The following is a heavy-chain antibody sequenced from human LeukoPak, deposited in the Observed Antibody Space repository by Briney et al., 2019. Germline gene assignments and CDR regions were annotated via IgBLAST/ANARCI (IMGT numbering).Heavy chain of an antibody. CDR3: ARDAPWYYYDSSGYDDDAFDI. J-gene: IGHJ3*02. Sequence: ASVKVSCKASGYTFTGYYMHWVRQAPGQGLEWIGWINPNSGGTYYAQKFQGRVTMTRDKSISTAYMELSRLRSDDTAVYYCARDAPWYYYDSSGYDDDAFDIWGQGTMVTVSS. D-gene: IGHD3-22*01. V-gene: IGHV1-2*02. CDR1: GYTFTGYY. CDR2: INPNSGGT.